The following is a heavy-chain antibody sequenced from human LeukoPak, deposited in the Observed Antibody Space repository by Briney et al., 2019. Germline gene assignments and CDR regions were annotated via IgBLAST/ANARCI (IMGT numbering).Heavy chain of an antibody. CDR2: IYPGDSDT. J-gene: IGHJ4*02. D-gene: IGHD6-19*01. CDR1: GYSFTNYW. V-gene: IGHV5-51*01. Sequence: GESLKISCKGSGYSFTNYWIGWVRQMPGKGLEWMGIIYPGDSDTRYSPSFQGQVTISADKSISTAYLQWSSLKASDTAMYYCARRVAVAGTPPDYWGQGTLVTVSS. CDR3: ARRVAVAGTPPDY.